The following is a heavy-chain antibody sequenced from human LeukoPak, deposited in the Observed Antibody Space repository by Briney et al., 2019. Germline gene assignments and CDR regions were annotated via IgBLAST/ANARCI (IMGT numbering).Heavy chain of an antibody. CDR1: GYTFSDYA. CDR3: AREGGDISGYYYMDV. CDR2: INAAGDIT. V-gene: IGHV1-3*01. Sequence: GASVKVSCKASGYTFSDYAIHWVRQAPGQRLEWMGWINAAGDITYYSQEFQGRATITRDTFASTAYTEVTSLKSDDTAVYYCAREGGDISGYYYMDVWGKATTVTVSS. D-gene: IGHD5-12*01. J-gene: IGHJ6*03.